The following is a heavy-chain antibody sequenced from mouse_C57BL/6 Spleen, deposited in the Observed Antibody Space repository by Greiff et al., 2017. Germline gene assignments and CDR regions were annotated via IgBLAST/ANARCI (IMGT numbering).Heavy chain of an antibody. CDR2: IHPNSGST. D-gene: IGHD2-4*01. Sequence: VKLQQPGAELVKPGASVKLSCKASGYTFTSYWMHWVKQRPGQGLEWIGMIHPNSGSTNYNEKFKSKATLTVDKSSSTAYMQLSSLTSEDSAVYYCARDDYDGTPFDYWGQGTTLTVSS. J-gene: IGHJ2*01. CDR3: ARDDYDGTPFDY. V-gene: IGHV1-64*01. CDR1: GYTFTSYW.